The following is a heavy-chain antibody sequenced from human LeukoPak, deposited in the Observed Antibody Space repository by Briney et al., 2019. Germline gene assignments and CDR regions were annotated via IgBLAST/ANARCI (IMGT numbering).Heavy chain of an antibody. CDR3: ARARHYDFWSGREDYYYGMDV. V-gene: IGHV4-61*01. J-gene: IGHJ6*02. D-gene: IGHD3-3*01. CDR2: IYYSGST. CDR1: GGSVSSGSYY. Sequence: SETLSLTCTVSGGSVSSGSYYWSWIRQPPGKGLEWIGYIYYSGSTNYNPSLKSRVTISVDTSKNQFSLKLSSVTAADTAVYYCARARHYDFWSGREDYYYGMDVWGQGTTVTVSS.